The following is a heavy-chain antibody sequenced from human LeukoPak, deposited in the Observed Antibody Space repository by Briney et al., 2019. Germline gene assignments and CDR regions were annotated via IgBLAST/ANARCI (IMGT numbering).Heavy chain of an antibody. CDR2: VSPNNGKT. D-gene: IGHD6-13*01. V-gene: IGHV1-8*01. J-gene: IGHJ4*02. CDR1: GYTFSNYD. CDR3: ARGPPESSSSDS. Sequence: ASVKVSCKASGYTFSNYDINWVRQATGQGLEWMGWVSPNNGKTGYAQNFQGRVTMTRDTSISTAYMELRRLRIEDTAVYYCARGPPESSSSDSWGQGTLVTVSS.